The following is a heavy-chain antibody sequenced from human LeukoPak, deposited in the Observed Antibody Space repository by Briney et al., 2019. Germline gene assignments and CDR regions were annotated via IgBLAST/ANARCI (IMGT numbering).Heavy chain of an antibody. Sequence: GGPLRLFCAASGFTFSSYSMNWVRQAPGKGLEWVSSISSSSSYIYYADSVKGRFTISRDNAKKSLYLQMNSLRAEDTAVYYCARDLYRIVVVPHYFDYWGQGTLVTVSS. D-gene: IGHD3-22*01. CDR1: GFTFSSYS. CDR3: ARDLYRIVVVPHYFDY. V-gene: IGHV3-21*01. CDR2: ISSSSSYI. J-gene: IGHJ4*02.